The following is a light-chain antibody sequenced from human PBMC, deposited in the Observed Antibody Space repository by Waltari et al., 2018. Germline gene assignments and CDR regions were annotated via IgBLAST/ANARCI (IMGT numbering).Light chain of an antibody. CDR1: QNIDNY. Sequence: DIQMTQSPSSLSASVGDRVTITCRASQNIDNYLNWYQQKSGRAPKLLIYAASTLLSGVPSRFSGSGSGTDFSLTISSLQTGDFATYYCQQSHNGRTFGQGTRVEIK. CDR3: QQSHNGRT. J-gene: IGKJ1*01. V-gene: IGKV1-39*01. CDR2: AAS.